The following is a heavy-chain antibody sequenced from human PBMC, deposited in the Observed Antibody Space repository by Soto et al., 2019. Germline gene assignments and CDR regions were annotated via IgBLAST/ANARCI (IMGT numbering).Heavy chain of an antibody. J-gene: IGHJ6*02. CDR3: ARVEGCSEYGMDV. D-gene: IGHD6-25*01. CDR1: AGTLSSYA. Sequence: SVKFSCEASAGTLSSYASSWLRQAPGQGLEWMGGIIPIFGTANYAQKFKGRVTITADESTSTAYMELSSLISEDTAVYYCARVEGCSEYGMDVWGQGTTVTVSS. V-gene: IGHV1-69*13. CDR2: IIPIFGTA.